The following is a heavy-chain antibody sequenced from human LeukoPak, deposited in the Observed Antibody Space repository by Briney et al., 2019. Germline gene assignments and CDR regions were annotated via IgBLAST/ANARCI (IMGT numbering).Heavy chain of an antibody. J-gene: IGHJ6*02. V-gene: IGHV3-43*02. D-gene: IGHD1-26*01. CDR3: ATWAFYHDLDV. CDR2: INSDGDKT. CDR1: VFAFHALA. Sequence: GGSLRLSCAASVFAFHALAMHWVRQAPRKGLEWGSLINSDGDKTYYADSVRGRFTISRDNSKTSLYLQMNSLRTEDTALYYCATWAFYHDLDVWGQGTTVTVSS.